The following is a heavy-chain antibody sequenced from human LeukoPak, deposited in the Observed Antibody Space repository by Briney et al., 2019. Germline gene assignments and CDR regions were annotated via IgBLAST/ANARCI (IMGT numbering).Heavy chain of an antibody. Sequence: PSETLSLACTVSGGSISSYYWSWIRQPPGKGLEWIGYIYYSGSTNYNPSLKSRVTISVDTSKNQFSLKLSSVTAADTAVYYCARGSYYDFWSGSRGPGYFDLWGRGTLVTVSS. D-gene: IGHD3-3*01. CDR2: IYYSGST. CDR1: GGSISSYY. J-gene: IGHJ2*01. CDR3: ARGSYYDFWSGSRGPGYFDL. V-gene: IGHV4-59*01.